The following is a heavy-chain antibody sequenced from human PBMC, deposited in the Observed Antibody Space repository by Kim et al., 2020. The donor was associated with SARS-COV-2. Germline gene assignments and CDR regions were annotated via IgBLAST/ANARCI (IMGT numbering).Heavy chain of an antibody. D-gene: IGHD1-26*01. V-gene: IGHV3-11*06. J-gene: IGHJ3*02. CDR3: ARENYWDFDI. CDR2: T. Sequence: TKYADSMKGRVNITRNDTKNPLYLKMNGRGAEDTAVYYCARENYWDFDIWGQGTMVTVSS.